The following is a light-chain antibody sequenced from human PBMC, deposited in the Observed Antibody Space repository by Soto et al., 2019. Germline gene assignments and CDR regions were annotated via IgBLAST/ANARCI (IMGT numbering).Light chain of an antibody. J-gene: IGKJ1*01. Sequence: DIQMTQSPSTLSASVGDSVTITCRASQSISTWLAWYQQKPGKAPKLLIYKASSLESGLPSRLSGSGSGTEFTLTISSLQPDDFATYNCQQYNSYWTFGQGTKVDIK. CDR2: KAS. CDR1: QSISTW. CDR3: QQYNSYWT. V-gene: IGKV1-5*03.